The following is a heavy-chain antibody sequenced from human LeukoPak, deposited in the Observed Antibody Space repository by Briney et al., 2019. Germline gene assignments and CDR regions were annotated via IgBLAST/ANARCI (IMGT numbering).Heavy chain of an antibody. CDR2: ISGSGGST. CDR1: GFTFSSYA. J-gene: IGHJ4*02. Sequence: PGGSLRLSCAASGFTFSSYAMSWVRQAPGKGLEWVSAISGSGGSTCYADSVKGRFTISRDNSKNTLYLQMNSLRAEDTAVYYCAKDGGRSSGWPVWGRGTLVTVSS. D-gene: IGHD6-19*01. V-gene: IGHV3-23*01. CDR3: AKDGGRSSGWPV.